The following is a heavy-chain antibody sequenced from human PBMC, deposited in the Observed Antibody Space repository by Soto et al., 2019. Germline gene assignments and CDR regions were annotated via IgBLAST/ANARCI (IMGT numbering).Heavy chain of an antibody. CDR1: GGSFSSYY. CDR3: ARERTFGGVIAVDY. Sequence: SETLSLTCAVYGGSFSSYYWSWIRQPPGKGLEWIGEINHSGSTNYNPSLKSRVTISVDTSKNQFSLKLSSVTAADTAVYYCARERTFGGVIAVDYWGQGTLVTVSS. J-gene: IGHJ4*02. CDR2: INHSGST. V-gene: IGHV4-34*01. D-gene: IGHD3-16*02.